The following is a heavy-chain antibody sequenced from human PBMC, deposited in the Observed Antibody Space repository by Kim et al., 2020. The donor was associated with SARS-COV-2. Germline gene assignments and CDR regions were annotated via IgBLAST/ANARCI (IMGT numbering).Heavy chain of an antibody. V-gene: IGHV4-31*03. CDR1: GGSISSGGYY. CDR3: ARGYLTTVTNDAFDI. J-gene: IGHJ3*02. Sequence: SETLSLTCTVSGGSISSGGYYWSWIRQHPGKGLEWIGYIYYSGSTYYNPSLKSRVTISVDTSKNQFSLKLSSVTAADTAVYYCARGYLTTVTNDAFDIWGQGTMVTVSS. CDR2: IYYSGST. D-gene: IGHD4-17*01.